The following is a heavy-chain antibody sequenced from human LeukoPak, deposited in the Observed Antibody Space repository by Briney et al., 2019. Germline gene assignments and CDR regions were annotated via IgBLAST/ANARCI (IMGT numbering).Heavy chain of an antibody. CDR1: GFTFSSYA. Sequence: PGGSLRLSCAASGFTFSSYAMSWVRQAPGKGLEWVSTISGSSVSGGSTYYADSVKGRFTISRDNSKNTLFLQMNSLRAEDTAVYYCAKSESSGNHRFHNDYWGQGTLVTVSS. V-gene: IGHV3-23*01. CDR2: ISGSSVSGGST. CDR3: AKSESSGNHRFHNDY. J-gene: IGHJ4*02. D-gene: IGHD3-22*01.